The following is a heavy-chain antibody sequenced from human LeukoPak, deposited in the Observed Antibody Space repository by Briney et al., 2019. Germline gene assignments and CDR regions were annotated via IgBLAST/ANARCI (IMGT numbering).Heavy chain of an antibody. D-gene: IGHD5-24*01. Sequence: TGGSLRLSCEASGFTFSDYEMNWVRQAPGMGLEWIAFVSSSGGTIYYADSVRGRLTLSRDSAEISLYLQMNSLRAEDSGVYYCARTEMSPYYYYGLDVWGQGTTVTVSS. J-gene: IGHJ6*02. V-gene: IGHV3-48*03. CDR1: GFTFSDYE. CDR2: VSSSGGTI. CDR3: ARTEMSPYYYYGLDV.